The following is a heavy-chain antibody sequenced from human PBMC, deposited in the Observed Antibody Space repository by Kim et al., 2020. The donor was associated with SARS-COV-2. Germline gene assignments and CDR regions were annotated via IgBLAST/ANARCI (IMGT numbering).Heavy chain of an antibody. D-gene: IGHD6-13*01. CDR3: ARGAAAGSYYYYGMDV. V-gene: IGHV3-21*01. Sequence: SVKGRFTISRDNAKNSLYLQMNSLRAEDTAVYYCARGAAAGSYYYYGMDVWGQGTTVTVSS. J-gene: IGHJ6*02.